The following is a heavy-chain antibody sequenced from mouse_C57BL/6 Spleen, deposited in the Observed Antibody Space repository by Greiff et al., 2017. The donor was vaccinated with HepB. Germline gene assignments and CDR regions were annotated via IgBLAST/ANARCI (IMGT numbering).Heavy chain of an antibody. V-gene: IGHV1-9*01. J-gene: IGHJ4*01. CDR2: ILPGSGST. CDR3: ARGIYYDYDGYAMDY. D-gene: IGHD2-4*01. Sequence: VQLQQSGAELMKPGASVKLSCKATGYTFTGYWIEWVKQRPGHGLEWIGEILPGSGSTNYNEKFKGNATFTADTSSNTAYMQLSSLTTEDSAIYYCARGIYYDYDGYAMDYWGQGTSVTVSS. CDR1: GYTFTGYW.